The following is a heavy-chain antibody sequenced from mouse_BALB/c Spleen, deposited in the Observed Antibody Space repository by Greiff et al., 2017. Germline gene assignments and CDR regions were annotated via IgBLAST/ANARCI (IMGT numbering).Heavy chain of an antibody. CDR1: GFTFSSYA. V-gene: IGHV5-6-5*01. CDR2: ISSGGST. CDR3: ARRYDGYFDY. Sequence: EVMLVESGGGLVKPGGSLKLSCAASGFTFSSYAMSWVRQTPEKRLEWVASISSGGSTYYPDSVKGRFTISRDNARNILYLQMSSLRSEDTAMYYCARRYDGYFDYWGQGTTLTVSS. D-gene: IGHD2-14*01. J-gene: IGHJ2*01.